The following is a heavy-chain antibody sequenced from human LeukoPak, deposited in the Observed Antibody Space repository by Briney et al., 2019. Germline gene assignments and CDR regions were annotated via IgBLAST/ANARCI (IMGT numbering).Heavy chain of an antibody. J-gene: IGHJ4*02. CDR3: ARRDYVWGSYYPFDY. Sequence: PSETLSLTCTVSGGSTSSSSYYWGWIRQPPGKGLEWIGSIYYSGSTYYNPSLKSRVTISVDTSKYQFSLKLSSVTAADTAVYYCARRDYVWGSYYPFDYWGQGTLVTVSS. CDR2: IYYSGST. CDR1: GGSTSSSSYY. D-gene: IGHD3-16*01. V-gene: IGHV4-39*01.